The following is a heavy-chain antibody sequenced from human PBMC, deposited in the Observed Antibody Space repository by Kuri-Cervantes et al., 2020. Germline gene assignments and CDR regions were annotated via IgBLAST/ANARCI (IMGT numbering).Heavy chain of an antibody. CDR2: IWSDGNNK. CDR1: GFNVSPYT. D-gene: IGHD1-26*01. J-gene: IGHJ6*03. V-gene: IGHV3-30*02. Sequence: GESLKISCAASGFNVSPYTMHWVRQAPGKGLEWVAVIWSDGNNKYYADSVKGRFTISRDNSKNTLYLQMNTLRPEDTAVYYCAKGLASGTYYYNYYYMDVWGRGTTVTVSS. CDR3: AKGLASGTYYYNYYYMDV.